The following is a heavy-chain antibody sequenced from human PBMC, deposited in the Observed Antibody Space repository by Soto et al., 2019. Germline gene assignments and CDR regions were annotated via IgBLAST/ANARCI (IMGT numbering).Heavy chain of an antibody. CDR2: IYWDNDR. Sequence: QITLKESGPTLVEPTQTLTLTCSFSGFSLSTSGVGVGWLRQAPGKALECLGIIYWDNDRRYNPSLKKRLTLTTDTAKTQVILTLTYMEPVDTAAYYCPHRFPYSSYWDVGWFDTSGQGTLVTVS. V-gene: IGHV2-5*02. CDR1: GFSLSTSGVG. J-gene: IGHJ5*02. CDR3: PHRFPYSSYWDVGWFDT. D-gene: IGHD2-21*01.